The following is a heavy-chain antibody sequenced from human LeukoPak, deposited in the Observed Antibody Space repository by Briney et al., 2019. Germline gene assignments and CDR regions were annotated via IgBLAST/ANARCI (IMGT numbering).Heavy chain of an antibody. V-gene: IGHV3-30*02. Sequence: GGSLRLSCAASGFTFSSYGMHWVRQAPGKGLEWVAFIRYDGSNKYYADSVKGRFTISRDNSKNTLYLQMNSLRAEDTAVYYCAKIPLYYYGSGSFDWFDPWGQGTLVTVSS. CDR1: GFTFSSYG. CDR2: IRYDGSNK. D-gene: IGHD3-10*01. CDR3: AKIPLYYYGSGSFDWFDP. J-gene: IGHJ5*02.